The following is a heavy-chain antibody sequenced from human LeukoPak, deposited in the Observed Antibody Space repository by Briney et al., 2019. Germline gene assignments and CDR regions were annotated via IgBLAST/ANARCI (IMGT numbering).Heavy chain of an antibody. CDR3: ARDVPGSGVNLDF. CDR1: GGSIGDSYW. D-gene: IGHD3-10*01. Sequence: SETLSLTCAVSGGSIGDSYWWTWVRQPPGKGLEWIGEIYHSGTTNYNPSLKGRVTISLDKSKNQFSLKLSSMTAADAAVYYCARDVPGSGVNLDFWGQGTLVTVSS. J-gene: IGHJ4*02. V-gene: IGHV4-4*02. CDR2: IYHSGTT.